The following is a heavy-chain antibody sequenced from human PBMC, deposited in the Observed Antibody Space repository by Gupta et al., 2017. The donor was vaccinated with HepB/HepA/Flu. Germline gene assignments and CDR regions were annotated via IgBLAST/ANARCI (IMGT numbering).Heavy chain of an antibody. CDR1: GFTFSSYW. J-gene: IGHJ4*02. V-gene: IGHV3-7*01. CDR2: IKQDGSEK. Sequence: EVQLVESGGGLVQPGGSLRLSCAASGFTFSSYWMSWVRQAPGKGLEWVANIKQDGSEKYYVDSVKGRFTISRDNAKNSLYLQMNSLRAEDTAVYYCAREGGYCSSTSCYPVGGGLYWGQGTLVTVSS. CDR3: AREGGYCSSTSCYPVGGGLY. D-gene: IGHD2-2*01.